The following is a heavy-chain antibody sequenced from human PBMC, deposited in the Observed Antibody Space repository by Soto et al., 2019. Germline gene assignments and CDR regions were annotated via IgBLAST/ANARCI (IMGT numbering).Heavy chain of an antibody. D-gene: IGHD3-10*01. CDR3: ARKVSGSTGRPDLWYFDL. CDR1: GFTFSGNA. CDR2: ISGGGVAT. V-gene: IGHV3-23*01. Sequence: EVQLLDSGGGLLRRGGSLRLPGQPSGFTFSGNALTWFPQAQGRGLEWVSAISGGGVATFYADSVKGRFTISRDNSKNTLYLQMNTLRAEDTAVYYCARKVSGSTGRPDLWYFDLWGRGTLVTVSS. J-gene: IGHJ2*01.